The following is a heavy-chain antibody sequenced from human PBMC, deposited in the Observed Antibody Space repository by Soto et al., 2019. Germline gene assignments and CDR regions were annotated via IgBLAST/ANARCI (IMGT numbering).Heavy chain of an antibody. J-gene: IGHJ4*02. D-gene: IGHD3-10*01. CDR3: ARTSWFGELSFDY. CDR2: ILNSGRA. Sequence: PSETLSLTCSVSGGSISSGDNYWSWIRQPPGKGLECIGYILNSGRAHHTPSLRSRLAISVDTSRNQFSLKLSSVTAADTAVYYCARTSWFGELSFDYWGLGTLVTVSS. V-gene: IGHV4-30-4*01. CDR1: GGSISSGDNY.